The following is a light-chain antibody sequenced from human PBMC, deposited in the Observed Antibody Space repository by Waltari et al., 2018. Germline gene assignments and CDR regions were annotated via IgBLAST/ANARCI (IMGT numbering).Light chain of an antibody. CDR1: QDINTF. CDR2: YAS. CDR3: QQGGGYPLT. J-gene: IGKJ4*01. Sequence: DIQMSQSPSSLSASVGDRVTITCRASQDINTFLNWFQQKPGRAPNLLIYYASTLASGVPSRFSGSGSGTVFSLTISSLQPEDFATYYCQQGGGYPLTFGGGTRVEIK. V-gene: IGKV1-9*01.